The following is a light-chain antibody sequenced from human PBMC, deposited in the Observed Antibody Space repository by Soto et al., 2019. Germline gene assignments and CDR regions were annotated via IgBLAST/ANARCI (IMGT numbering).Light chain of an antibody. CDR2: RNN. CDR3: AAWDDSLSGVV. J-gene: IGLJ2*01. Sequence: QSVLTQPPSASGTPGQRVTISCSGSSSNIGSNFIYWYQQLPGTDPKLLIYRNNDRPSGVPDRFSGSKSGTSASLAISGLRSEDEADYHCAAWDDSLSGVVFGGGTKLTVL. V-gene: IGLV1-47*01. CDR1: SSNIGSNF.